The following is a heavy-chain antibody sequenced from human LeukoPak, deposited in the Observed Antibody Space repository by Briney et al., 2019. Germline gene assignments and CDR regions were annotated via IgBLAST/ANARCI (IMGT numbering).Heavy chain of an antibody. V-gene: IGHV4-38-2*01. J-gene: IGHJ4*02. Sequence: PSETPSLTCAVSGYSISSGYYWGWIRQPPGKGLEWIGSIYHSGSTYYNPSLKSRVTIAVGTPEKPLSRKLSSVTAGDTAVYYCAGSDYSIPWGQGTLVTVSS. CDR3: AGSDYSIP. D-gene: IGHD4-11*01. CDR1: GYSISSGYY. CDR2: IYHSGST.